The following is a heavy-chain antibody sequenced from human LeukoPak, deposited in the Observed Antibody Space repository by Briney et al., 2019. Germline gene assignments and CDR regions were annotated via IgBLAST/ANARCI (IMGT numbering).Heavy chain of an antibody. CDR2: ISSGSSYI. CDR3: AREGESYFGMDV. J-gene: IGHJ6*02. D-gene: IGHD3-10*01. V-gene: IGHV3-21*01. CDR1: GFTFSSYS. Sequence: GGSLRLSCAASGFTFSSYSMNWVRQAPGKGLEWVSSISSGSSYIYYADSVKGRFTISRDNAKNSLYLQMNSLRAEDTAVYYCAREGESYFGMDVWGQGTTVTVSS.